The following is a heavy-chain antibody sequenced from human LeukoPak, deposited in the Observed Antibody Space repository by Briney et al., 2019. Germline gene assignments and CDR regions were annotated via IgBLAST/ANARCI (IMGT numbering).Heavy chain of an antibody. D-gene: IGHD2-21*01. CDR2: ISSSSSYI. J-gene: IGHJ3*01. CDR1: GFTFSSYS. Sequence: GGSLRLSCAASGFTFSSYSMNWVRQAPGKGLEWVSSISSSSSYIYYADSVKGRFTISRDNAKNSLYLQMNSLRAEDTAVYYCVRDRMIDSRAGPSDPFDVWGQGTIVTVSS. V-gene: IGHV3-21*04. CDR3: VRDRMIDSRAGPSDPFDV.